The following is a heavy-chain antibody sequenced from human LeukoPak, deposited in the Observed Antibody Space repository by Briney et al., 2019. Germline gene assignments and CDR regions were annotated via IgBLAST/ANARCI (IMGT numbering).Heavy chain of an antibody. Sequence: GGSLRLSCAASRFTFSRYWMHWVRQAPGKGLVWVPRINSDGISTSYADSVKGRFTISRDNAKNTLYLQMNSLRAEDTAVYYCARDGNYYDSSGPADYWGQGTLVTVSS. CDR3: ARDGNYYDSSGPADY. J-gene: IGHJ4*02. V-gene: IGHV3-74*01. CDR1: RFTFSRYW. CDR2: INSDGIST. D-gene: IGHD3-22*01.